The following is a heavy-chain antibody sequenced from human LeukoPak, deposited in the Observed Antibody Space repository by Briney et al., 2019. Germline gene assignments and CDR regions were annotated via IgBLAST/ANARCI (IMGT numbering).Heavy chain of an antibody. CDR2: IYSSGST. J-gene: IGHJ5*02. D-gene: IGHD3-9*01. V-gene: IGHV4-61*02. CDR1: GDSIRSSSYY. CDR3: ARQKRRYFDWLLGNWFDP. Sequence: PSETLSLTCSVSGDSIRSSSYYWSWIRQPAGKGLEWIGRIYSSGSTNYNPSLKSRVTISVDTSKNQFSLKLSSVTAADTAVYYCARQKRRYFDWLLGNWFDPWGQGTLVTVSS.